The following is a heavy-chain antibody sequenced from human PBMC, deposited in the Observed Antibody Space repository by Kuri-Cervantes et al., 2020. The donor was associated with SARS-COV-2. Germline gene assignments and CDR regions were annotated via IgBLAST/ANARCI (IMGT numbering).Heavy chain of an antibody. CDR3: AKVTAATGYFDY. CDR2: IRYDGSNK. Sequence: GESLKISCAASGFTFSSYGMHWVRQAPGKGLEWVAFIRYDGSNKYYADSVKGRFTISRDNSKNTLYPQMNSLRAEDTAVYYCAKVTAATGYFDYWGQGTLVTVSS. J-gene: IGHJ4*02. D-gene: IGHD1-20*01. V-gene: IGHV3-30*02. CDR1: GFTFSSYG.